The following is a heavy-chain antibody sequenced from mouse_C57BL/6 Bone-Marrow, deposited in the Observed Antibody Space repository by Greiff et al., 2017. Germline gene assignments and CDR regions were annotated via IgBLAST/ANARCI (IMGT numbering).Heavy chain of an antibody. CDR1: GYAFTNYL. Sequence: VQLQQSGAELVRPGTSVKVSCKASGYAFTNYLIEWVKQRPGQGLEWIGVINPGGGGTNYNEKFKGKATLTADKSSSTAYMQLSSLTSEDSAVYFCARDDGYYVWYFDVWGTGTTVTVSS. CDR2: INPGGGGT. J-gene: IGHJ1*03. CDR3: ARDDGYYVWYFDV. V-gene: IGHV1-54*01. D-gene: IGHD2-3*01.